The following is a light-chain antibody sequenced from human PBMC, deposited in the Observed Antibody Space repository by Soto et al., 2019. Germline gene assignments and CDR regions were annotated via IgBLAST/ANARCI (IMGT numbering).Light chain of an antibody. Sequence: EIVLTQSPATLSLSPGERATLSCRASQSVSSYLAGYQQKPGQAPRLLIYDASNRATGIPARFSGSGSGTEFTLTISSLAPEDFAVYYCQQRSNWPMYTFGQGTKLEIK. CDR2: DAS. CDR1: QSVSSY. J-gene: IGKJ2*01. CDR3: QQRSNWPMYT. V-gene: IGKV3-11*01.